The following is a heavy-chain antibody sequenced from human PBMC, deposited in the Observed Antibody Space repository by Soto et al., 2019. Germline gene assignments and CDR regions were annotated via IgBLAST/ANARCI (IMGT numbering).Heavy chain of an antibody. CDR3: ARADYGTFDK. V-gene: IGHV3-64*01. CDR1: GFTFRYYN. Sequence: PGGSLRLSCAASGFTFRYYNMHWVRQAPGKGLEYVSGIGANGGGTYHANSVKGRFTISRDNSKNTLYLQMGSLRREDMGIYYCARADYGTFDKWGQGTQVTVSS. CDR2: IGANGGGT. D-gene: IGHD4-17*01. J-gene: IGHJ4*02.